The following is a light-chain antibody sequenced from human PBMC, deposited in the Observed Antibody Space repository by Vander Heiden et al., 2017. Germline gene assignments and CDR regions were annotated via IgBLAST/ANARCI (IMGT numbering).Light chain of an antibody. CDR3: QQRSNWPGMYT. CDR2: DAS. V-gene: IGKV3-11*01. Sequence: EIVFTQSPATLSLSPGERATFSCRASQSVSSYLAWYQQKPGQAPRLLIYDASNRATGIPARLSGSGSGTDFTRTISSLEPEDFAVYYCQQRSNWPGMYTFGQGIKLEIK. CDR1: QSVSSY. J-gene: IGKJ2*01.